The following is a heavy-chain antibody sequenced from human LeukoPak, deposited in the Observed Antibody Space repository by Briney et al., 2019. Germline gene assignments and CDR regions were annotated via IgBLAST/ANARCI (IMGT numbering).Heavy chain of an antibody. D-gene: IGHD5-18*01. CDR1: GCTFSSYE. J-gene: IGHJ6*02. Sequence: GGSLRLSWAASGCTFSSYEMNWVRQARGKVLEWVSYISASGTTIYYADSVKGRFTISRDNAKNSLYLQMDSLRAEDTAVYYCASVDTVIIHFSGLDVWGQGTTVTVSS. V-gene: IGHV3-48*03. CDR2: ISASGTTI. CDR3: ASVDTVIIHFSGLDV.